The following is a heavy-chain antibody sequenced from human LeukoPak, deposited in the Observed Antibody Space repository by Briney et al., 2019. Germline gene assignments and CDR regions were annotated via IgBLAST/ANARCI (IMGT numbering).Heavy chain of an antibody. J-gene: IGHJ6*03. CDR1: GFAFNNAW. V-gene: IGHV3-15*01. D-gene: IGHD2-21*02. CDR2: IKSKTNGGTT. CDR3: STEALRVTSDSYYYMDV. Sequence: PGGSLRLSCAACGFAFNNAWMSWLRQAPGKGLEGVGRIKSKTNGGTTDYAAPVEGRFIISRDDSKNTLYLQINSLKSEDTAVYYCSTEALRVTSDSYYYMDVWGKGTTVTVSS.